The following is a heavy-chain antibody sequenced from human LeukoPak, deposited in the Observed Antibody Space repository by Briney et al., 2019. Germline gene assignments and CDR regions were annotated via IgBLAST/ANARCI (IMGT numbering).Heavy chain of an antibody. Sequence: GGSLRLSCAASGFTFSIHGMNWDRQAPGKGLEWVSYIINSGGTVYYTDSVQGRFTISRDNARNSLFLQMNSLRDEDTAVYYCARVGRGVFGMDVWGQGTTVTVSS. J-gene: IGHJ6*02. V-gene: IGHV3-48*02. CDR2: IINSGGTV. CDR1: GFTFSIHG. D-gene: IGHD3-10*01. CDR3: ARVGRGVFGMDV.